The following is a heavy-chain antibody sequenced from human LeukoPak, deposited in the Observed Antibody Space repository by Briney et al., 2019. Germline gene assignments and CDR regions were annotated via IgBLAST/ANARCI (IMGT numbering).Heavy chain of an antibody. CDR3: ARESISGHRDFDY. V-gene: IGHV3-48*01. D-gene: IGHD1-26*01. J-gene: IGHJ4*02. Sequence: GGSLRLXCAASGFTFSGYSMNWVRQAPGKGLEWLSYISSGSRTIYYADSVKGRFTVSRDNAKNSLYLQMNSLRAEDTAVYYCARESISGHRDFDYWGQGALVTVSS. CDR2: ISSGSRTI. CDR1: GFTFSGYS.